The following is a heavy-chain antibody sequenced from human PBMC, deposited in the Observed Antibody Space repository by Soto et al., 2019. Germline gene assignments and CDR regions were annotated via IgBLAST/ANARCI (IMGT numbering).Heavy chain of an antibody. Sequence: EDLSVTCTVSGGSMRRYYWIGFRLPLGKGLEWIGYIYYSGSTNYNPSLKSRVTISVDTSKNQFSLKLSSVTAADTAVYYCARAALSITFFFVVITITQTHTRSLLDARPIDDQH. J-gene: IGHJ1*01. CDR3: ARAALSITFFFVVITITQTHTRSLLDARPIDDQH. V-gene: IGHV4-59*01. CDR2: IYYSGST. D-gene: IGHD3-3*01. CDR1: GGSMRRYY.